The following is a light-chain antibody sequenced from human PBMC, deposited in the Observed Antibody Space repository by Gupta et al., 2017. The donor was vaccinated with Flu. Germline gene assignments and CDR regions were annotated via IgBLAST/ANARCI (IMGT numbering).Light chain of an antibody. J-gene: IGKJ1*01. CDR2: WAS. Sequence: DIMMTQPPASLAVSLGERVTINCESSQSVLYSSNNKDCLAWYQQKPGQPPKLLIYWASTRESGVPDRFSGSGSGTDFTLTISSLQAEDGAVYYCQQYYSVPWTFGQGTKVEVK. CDR1: QSVLYSSNNKDC. V-gene: IGKV4-1*01. CDR3: QQYYSVPWT.